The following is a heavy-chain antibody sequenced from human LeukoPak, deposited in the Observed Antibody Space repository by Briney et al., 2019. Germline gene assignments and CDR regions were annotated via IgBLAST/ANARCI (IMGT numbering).Heavy chain of an antibody. CDR3: AKTQGFFDH. Sequence: GGSLRLSCSASGFTFSNNGMTWVRQAPGKGIGWVTGIIEGGDTTYDACSVKGRLTFSRDNSKNILYLQMNTLRAEDTAIYYCAKTQGFFDHWGQGSLVTVSS. CDR1: GFTFSNNG. J-gene: IGHJ4*02. V-gene: IGHV3-23*01. CDR2: IIEGGDTT.